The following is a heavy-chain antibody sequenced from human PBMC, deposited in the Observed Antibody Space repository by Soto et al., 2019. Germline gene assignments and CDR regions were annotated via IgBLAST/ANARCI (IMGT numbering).Heavy chain of an antibody. J-gene: IGHJ4*02. D-gene: IGHD6-13*01. V-gene: IGHV3-23*01. Sequence: GGSLRLSCAASGFTFSSYAMSWVRQAPGKGLEWVSAISGSGGSTYYADSVKGRFTISRDNSKNTLYLQMNSLRAEDTAVYYCAKGGAAAGPSVYYFDYWGQGTLVTVSS. CDR3: AKGGAAAGPSVYYFDY. CDR1: GFTFSSYA. CDR2: ISGSGGST.